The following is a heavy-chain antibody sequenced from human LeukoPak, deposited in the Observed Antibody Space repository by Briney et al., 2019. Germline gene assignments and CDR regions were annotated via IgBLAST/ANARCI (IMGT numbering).Heavy chain of an antibody. V-gene: IGHV1-2*02. CDR2: INPNSGGT. CDR3: AMPKQLTLFDF. CDR1: GYTFIGYY. D-gene: IGHD6-13*01. Sequence: APVTVSCKASGYTFIGYYLHWVRQAPGQGLEWMGWINPNSGGTDYAQKFQGRVTMTRDTSISTAYMELSTLRSDDTAVYYCAMPKQLTLFDFWGQGTLVTVSS. J-gene: IGHJ4*02.